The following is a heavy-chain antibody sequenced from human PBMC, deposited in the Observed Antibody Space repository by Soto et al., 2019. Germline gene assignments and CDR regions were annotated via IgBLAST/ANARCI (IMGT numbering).Heavy chain of an antibody. CDR3: AKDIRKVLPGELGDCSSTSCPRTYYYYYGMDV. D-gene: IGHD2-2*01. Sequence: LRLSCAASGFTFSSYAMSWVRQAPGKAVEWVSAISGSGGSTYYADSVKGRFTISRDNSKNTLYLQMNSLRAEDTAVYYCAKDIRKVLPGELGDCSSTSCPRTYYYYYGMDVWGQGTTVTVS. CDR2: ISGSGGST. J-gene: IGHJ6*02. CDR1: GFTFSSYA. V-gene: IGHV3-23*01.